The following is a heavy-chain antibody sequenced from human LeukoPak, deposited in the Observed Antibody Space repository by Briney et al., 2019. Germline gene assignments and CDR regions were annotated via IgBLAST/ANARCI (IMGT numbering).Heavy chain of an antibody. J-gene: IGHJ6*03. CDR2: IYYSGST. D-gene: IGHD3-16*01. CDR1: GASFTSASHF. CDR3: ARETSQKGAHYMDV. Sequence: SETLSLTCSVSGASFTSASHFWGWVRQPPGRGLEWIGYIYYSGSTNYNPSLKSRVTISVDTSKNQFSLKLSSVTAADTAVYYCARETSQKGAHYMDVWGKGTTVTISS. V-gene: IGHV4-61*01.